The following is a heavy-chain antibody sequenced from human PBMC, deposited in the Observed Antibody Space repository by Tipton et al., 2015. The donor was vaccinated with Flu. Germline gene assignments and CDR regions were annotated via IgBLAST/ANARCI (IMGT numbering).Heavy chain of an antibody. CDR1: SGSISSTGYF. CDR3: ARLSYYDVDLKNFYFED. D-gene: IGHD3-10*02. Sequence: TLSLTCTVSSGSISSTGYFCAWIRQPPGKGLGLIGSIYPSGTTYYNPSLKSRVTISVDTSKSQFSLMLRSVTAADTAVYYCARLSYYDVDLKNFYFEDWGQGTLVTVSS. CDR2: IYPSGTT. V-gene: IGHV4-39*01. J-gene: IGHJ4*02.